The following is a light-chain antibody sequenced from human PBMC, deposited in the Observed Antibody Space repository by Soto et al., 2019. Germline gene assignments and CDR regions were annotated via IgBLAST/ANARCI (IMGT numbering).Light chain of an antibody. CDR1: ASTIGRNY. Sequence: QSVLTQSPSASWTPGQRVTISCSGSASTIGRNYVCWYQQLPGTAPKLLIYRNSQRPSGVPDRFSGSKSGTSASLAISGLRSEDEADYCCAAWDDNLRALYGFGAGTKVTVL. V-gene: IGLV1-47*01. CDR3: AAWDDNLRALYG. J-gene: IGLJ1*01. CDR2: RNS.